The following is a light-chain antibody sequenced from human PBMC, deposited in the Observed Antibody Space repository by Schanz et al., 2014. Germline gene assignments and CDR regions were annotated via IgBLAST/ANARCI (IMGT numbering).Light chain of an antibody. V-gene: IGKV3-15*01. CDR2: GAF. CDR1: QSVSWN. Sequence: EIVMTQSPATLSVSPGDRATLTCRASQSVSWNLAWYQAKPGQAPRLLIYGAFNRATGIPDRFSGSGFGTEFTLTISSLQSEDFAVYYCQQYNKWPSWITFGGGTKVEIK. J-gene: IGKJ4*01. CDR3: QQYNKWPSWIT.